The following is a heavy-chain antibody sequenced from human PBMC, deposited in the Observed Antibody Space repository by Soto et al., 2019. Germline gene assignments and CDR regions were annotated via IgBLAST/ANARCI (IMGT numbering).Heavy chain of an antibody. CDR2: ISESGTTI. CDR1: GFAFSAYY. D-gene: IGHD3-22*01. V-gene: IGHV3-11*01. Sequence: QVHLMESGGGLVKPGGALRLSCAASGFAFSAYYMSWIRQAPGKGLEWLSYISESGTTIYYADSVKGRFTISRDNAKNSLYLQMNSLRVEDTAVYYCTRSDYDTSGSTDYWGQVTLVTVSS. CDR3: TRSDYDTSGSTDY. J-gene: IGHJ4*02.